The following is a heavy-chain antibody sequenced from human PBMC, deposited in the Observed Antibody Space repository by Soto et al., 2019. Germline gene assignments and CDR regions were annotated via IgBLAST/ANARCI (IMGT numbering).Heavy chain of an antibody. D-gene: IGHD6-19*01. CDR1: GDSVSSGSNY. CDR2: IIDSGNT. J-gene: IGHJ4*01. Sequence: SETLSLTCTVSGDSVSSGSNYWSWIRQSPGRGLEWIGYIIDSGNTNYNPSLKSRVIISVDTSKNQFSLRVSSVTTADTAVYFCASHYGFSSGWIFYYWGHGTLVPVSS. V-gene: IGHV4-61*01. CDR3: ASHYGFSSGWIFYY.